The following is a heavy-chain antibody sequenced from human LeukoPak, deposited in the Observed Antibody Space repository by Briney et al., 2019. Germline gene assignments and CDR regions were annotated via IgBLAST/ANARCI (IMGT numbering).Heavy chain of an antibody. Sequence: GRSLRLSCAASGFTFSSYGMHWVRQAPGKGLEWVAVISYDGSNKYYADSVKGRFTISRDNSKNTLYLQMNSLRAEDTAVYYCAKDGRHFAGYWGQGTLVTVSS. CDR2: ISYDGSNK. J-gene: IGHJ4*02. V-gene: IGHV3-30*18. CDR3: AKDGRHFAGY. D-gene: IGHD1-26*01. CDR1: GFTFSSYG.